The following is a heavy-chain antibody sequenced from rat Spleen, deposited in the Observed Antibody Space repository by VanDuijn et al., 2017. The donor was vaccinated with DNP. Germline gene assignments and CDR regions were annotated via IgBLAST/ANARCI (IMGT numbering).Heavy chain of an antibody. CDR1: GFTFSDYY. CDR3: ARRYYGYTYFDY. D-gene: IGHD1-6*01. CDR2: IRYDGGST. J-gene: IGHJ2*01. Sequence: EVQLVESGGDLVQPGRSLKLSCGASGFTFSDYYMAWVRQAPTKGLEWVAYIRYDGGSTYYGDSVKGRFTISRDNAKSTLYLQMDSLRSEDTATYYCARRYYGYTYFDYWGQGVTVTVSS. V-gene: IGHV5-7*01.